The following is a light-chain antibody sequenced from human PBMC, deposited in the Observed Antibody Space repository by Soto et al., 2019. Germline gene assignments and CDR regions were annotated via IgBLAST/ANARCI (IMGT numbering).Light chain of an antibody. Sequence: DIVMTQSPATLSVSPRESATISCSTSQRVTTDLAWYQKKPGQGPRLLIYDGSNSATGVSARFCGSSYCTDFTLTISSLEPDYFAVYYYHQRSRWPRGTFGQGTKVDIK. CDR2: DGS. CDR3: HQRSRWPRGT. J-gene: IGKJ1*01. V-gene: IGKV3-11*01. CDR1: QRVTTD.